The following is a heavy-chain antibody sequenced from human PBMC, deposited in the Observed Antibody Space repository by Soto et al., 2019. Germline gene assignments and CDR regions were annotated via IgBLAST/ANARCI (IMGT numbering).Heavy chain of an antibody. Sequence: QVQLVQSGAEVKKPGSSVKVSCKASGGTCSSYAISWVRQAPGQGLEWMGGIIPIFGTANYAQKFQGRVTITADESTSTVYMERSSLRSEHTAVYYCASKVGATGVYYGMDVWGQGTTVTVSS. CDR1: GGTCSSYA. J-gene: IGHJ6*02. CDR3: ASKVGATGVYYGMDV. CDR2: IIPIFGTA. D-gene: IGHD1-26*01. V-gene: IGHV1-69*01.